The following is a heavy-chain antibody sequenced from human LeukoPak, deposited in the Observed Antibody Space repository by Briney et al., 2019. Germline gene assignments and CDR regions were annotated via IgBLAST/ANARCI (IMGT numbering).Heavy chain of an antibody. V-gene: IGHV5-51*01. D-gene: IGHD2-15*01. J-gene: IGHJ4*02. CDR3: ARARGCSGGNCYAEY. Sequence: GESLKISCKASGSSFNTYWIGWVRHLPGKGLGWMGIIYGGDSATRYSPSFQGQVTLSADKSISTAYLQWSSLKASDTAMYYCARARGCSGGNCYAEYWGQGTLVTVSS. CDR2: IYGGDSAT. CDR1: GSSFNTYW.